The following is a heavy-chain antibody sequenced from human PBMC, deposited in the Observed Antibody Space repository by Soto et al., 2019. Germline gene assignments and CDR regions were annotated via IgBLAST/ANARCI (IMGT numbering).Heavy chain of an antibody. V-gene: IGHV4-59*08. CDR1: GGSICSYY. D-gene: IGHD6-13*01. CDR3: ARHSDSSSWYFDY. CDR2: IYYSGST. J-gene: IGHJ4*02. Sequence: SETLSLTCTVCGGSICSYYGGWIRKPPGKGLEWIGYIYYSGSTNYNPSLKSRVTISVDTSKNQFSLKLSSVTAADTAVYYCARHSDSSSWYFDYWGQGTLVTVSS.